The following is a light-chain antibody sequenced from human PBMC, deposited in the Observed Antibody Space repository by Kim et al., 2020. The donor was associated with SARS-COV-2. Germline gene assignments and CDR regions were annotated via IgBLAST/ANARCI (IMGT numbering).Light chain of an antibody. Sequence: QSITISCTGTSSDVGGYNYVSWYQQHPGKAPKLMIYDVSNRPSGVSNRFSGSKSGNTASLTISGLQAEDEADYCCSSYTSSSTLYVFGTGTKVTVL. V-gene: IGLV2-14*03. CDR2: DVS. CDR1: SSDVGGYNY. CDR3: SSYTSSSTLYV. J-gene: IGLJ1*01.